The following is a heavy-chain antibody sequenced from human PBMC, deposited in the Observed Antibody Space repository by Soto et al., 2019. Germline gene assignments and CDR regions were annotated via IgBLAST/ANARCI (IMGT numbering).Heavy chain of an antibody. CDR2: INAGNGNT. V-gene: IGHV1-2*02. D-gene: IGHD6-13*01. CDR1: GYTFSGYY. CDR3: AREYISRWFDY. J-gene: IGHJ4*02. Sequence: QGQLVQSGAEVKKPGASVKVSCKASGYTFSGYYMHWVRQAPGQGLEWMAWINAGNGNTKYSQNFQGRVTITRDTSASTAYMELSRLRFDDTAVYYCAREYISRWFDYWGQGTLVTVSS.